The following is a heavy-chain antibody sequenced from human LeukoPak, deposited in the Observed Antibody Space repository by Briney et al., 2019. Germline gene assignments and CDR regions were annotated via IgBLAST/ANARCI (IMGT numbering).Heavy chain of an antibody. CDR2: INTNTGNP. Sequence: ASVKVSCKASGYTFTKYAVNWVRQAPGQGLEWMGWINTNTGNPTYAQGFTGRFVFSLDTSVSTAYLQISSLKAEDTAVYYCARPQYYYDSSGYYSSYYFDYWGRGTLVTVSS. V-gene: IGHV7-4-1*02. D-gene: IGHD3-22*01. CDR1: GYTFTKYA. CDR3: ARPQYYYDSSGYYSSYYFDY. J-gene: IGHJ4*02.